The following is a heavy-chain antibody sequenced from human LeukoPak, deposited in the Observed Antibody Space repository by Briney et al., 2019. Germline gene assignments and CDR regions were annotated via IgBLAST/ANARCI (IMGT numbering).Heavy chain of an antibody. V-gene: IGHV3-23*01. D-gene: IGHD1-14*01. CDR1: GFSYISYA. CDR2: ISDSGGRS. Sequence: GGSLRLSCEGSGFSYISYAMHWVRQAPGKGLEWVSGISDSGGRSYYADSVKGRFTIARDNSKKKLYLQMNNLRVEDTAVYYCAKGKVNHDGAIDVWGQGTRVIVSS. CDR3: AKGKVNHDGAIDV. J-gene: IGHJ3*01.